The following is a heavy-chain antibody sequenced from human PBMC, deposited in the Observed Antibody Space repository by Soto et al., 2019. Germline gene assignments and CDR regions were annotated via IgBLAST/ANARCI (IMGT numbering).Heavy chain of an antibody. J-gene: IGHJ5*02. CDR3: ARESGGSICGVVTYNWFDP. D-gene: IGHD3-3*01. CDR1: GYTFTSYG. Sequence: QVQLVQSGAEVKKPGASVKVSCKASGYTFTSYGISWVRQAPGQGLEWMGWISAYNGNTNYAQKLQGRVTMTTDTATITAYMELRSLRSDDTAVYYCARESGGSICGVVTYNWFDPWGQGTLVTVSS. CDR2: ISAYNGNT. V-gene: IGHV1-18*04.